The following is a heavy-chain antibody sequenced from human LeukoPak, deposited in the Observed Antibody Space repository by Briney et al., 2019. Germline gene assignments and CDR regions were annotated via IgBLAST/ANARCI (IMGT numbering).Heavy chain of an antibody. CDR3: ARGPYSYDSSGAFDI. CDR1: GGSFSGYF. V-gene: IGHV4-34*01. Sequence: SETLSLTCTVSGGSFSGYFWSWIRQPPGKGLEWIGDISHSGVTYYNPSLESRVTISLDTSKNQFSLTLSSVTAADTAVYFCARGPYSYDSSGAFDIWGQGTMVTVSS. CDR2: ISHSGVT. J-gene: IGHJ3*02. D-gene: IGHD3-22*01.